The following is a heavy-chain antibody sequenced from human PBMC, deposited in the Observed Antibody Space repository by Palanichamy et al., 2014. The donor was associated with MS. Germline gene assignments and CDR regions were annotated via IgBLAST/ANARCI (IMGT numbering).Heavy chain of an antibody. D-gene: IGHD6-13*01. V-gene: IGHV3-7*03. J-gene: IGHJ5*02. CDR1: GFTFSSYW. Sequence: EVQLVESGGGLVQPGGSLRLSCVASGFTFSSYWMTWVRQAPGKGLEWVANIKEDGSEKYYADSVKGRFTMSRDNAKSSLFLQMKSLRAEDTAAYHCARGGIAAAGPWGQGTLVTVSS. CDR3: ARGGIAAAGP. CDR2: IKEDGSEK.